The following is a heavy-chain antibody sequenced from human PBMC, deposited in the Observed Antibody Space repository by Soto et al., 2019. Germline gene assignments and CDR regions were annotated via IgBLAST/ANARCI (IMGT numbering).Heavy chain of an antibody. CDR1: GFTFSAYV. Sequence: EVEVLESGGGLVQPGGSLRLSCAASGFTFSAYVMSWVRQAPGKGLEWVSVIYSGGSTYYADSVKGRFTIYRDNSKNTLYLQMNSLRAEDTAVYYCARGSFSSSFDYWGQGTLVTVSS. CDR3: ARGSFSSSFDY. D-gene: IGHD6-13*01. V-gene: IGHV3-66*01. CDR2: IYSGGST. J-gene: IGHJ4*02.